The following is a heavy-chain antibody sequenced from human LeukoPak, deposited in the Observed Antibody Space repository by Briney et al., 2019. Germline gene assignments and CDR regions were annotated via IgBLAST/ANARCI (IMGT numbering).Heavy chain of an antibody. V-gene: IGHV3-53*01. J-gene: IGHJ6*03. D-gene: IGHD3-22*01. Sequence: GGSLRLSCAASGFTVSSNYMSWVRQAPGKRLEWVSVIYSGGSTYYADSVKGRFTISRDNSKNTLYLQMNSLRAEDTAVYYCARGSPYYDSSGYPYYMDVWGKGTTVTVSS. CDR2: IYSGGST. CDR1: GFTVSSNY. CDR3: ARGSPYYDSSGYPYYMDV.